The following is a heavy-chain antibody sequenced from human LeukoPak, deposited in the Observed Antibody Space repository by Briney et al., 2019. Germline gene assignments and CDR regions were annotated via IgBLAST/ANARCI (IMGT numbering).Heavy chain of an antibody. V-gene: IGHV3-23*01. Sequence: GSLRLSCAASGFTFDDYVMHWVRQAPGKGLEWVSAISGSGGSTYYADSVKGRFTISRDNSKNTLYLQMNSLRAEDTAVYYCAKEEASSSCYYFDYWGQGTLVTVSS. J-gene: IGHJ4*02. D-gene: IGHD6-13*01. CDR1: GFTFDDYV. CDR3: AKEEASSSCYYFDY. CDR2: ISGSGGST.